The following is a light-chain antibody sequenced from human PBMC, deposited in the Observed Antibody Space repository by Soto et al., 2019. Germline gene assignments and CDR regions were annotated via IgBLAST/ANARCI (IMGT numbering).Light chain of an antibody. Sequence: QSALTQPASVSGSPGQSITTSCTGSSRDVGGYNYVSWYQQHPGKAPKLMIYDVNNRPSGVSNRFSGSKSGNTASLTISGLQAEDEADYYCSSYTSSSNYVFGSGTKVTVL. CDR2: DVN. V-gene: IGLV2-14*01. CDR1: SRDVGGYNY. CDR3: SSYTSSSNYV. J-gene: IGLJ1*01.